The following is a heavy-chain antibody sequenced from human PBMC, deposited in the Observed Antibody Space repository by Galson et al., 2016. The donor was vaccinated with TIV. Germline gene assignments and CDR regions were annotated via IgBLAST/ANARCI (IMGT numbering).Heavy chain of an antibody. CDR1: GYTFSDYY. V-gene: IGHV1-2*04. J-gene: IGHJ4*02. Sequence: SVKVSCKASGYTFSDYYMHWVRQAPGQGLEWMGWINPNTGGPNYAQKFQGWVSMTRDTSINTAYMELSRLNSDDTAVYYCARDDGYTSGSDYWGQGTQVTVSS. CDR2: INPNTGGP. CDR3: ARDDGYTSGSDY. D-gene: IGHD6-19*01.